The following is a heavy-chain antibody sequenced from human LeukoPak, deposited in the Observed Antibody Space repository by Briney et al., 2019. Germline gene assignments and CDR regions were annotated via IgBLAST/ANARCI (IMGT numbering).Heavy chain of an antibody. CDR1: GGSISSYY. J-gene: IGHJ4*02. Sequence: PSETLSLTCTVSGGSISSYYWSWIRQPPGKGLEWIGYIYYSGSTNYNPSLKSRVTISVDTSKNQFSLKLSSVTAADTAVYYCARADPGYCSSTSCTRLDYWGQGTLVTVSS. CDR2: IYYSGST. CDR3: ARADPGYCSSTSCTRLDY. D-gene: IGHD2-2*01. V-gene: IGHV4-59*08.